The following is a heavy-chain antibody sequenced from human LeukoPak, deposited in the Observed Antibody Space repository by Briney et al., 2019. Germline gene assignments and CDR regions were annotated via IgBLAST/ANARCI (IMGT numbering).Heavy chain of an antibody. CDR1: GFTFSSYA. V-gene: IGHV3-30*04. D-gene: IGHD4-17*01. J-gene: IGHJ4*02. CDR2: ISYDGSNK. CDR3: ARSPDGDPGDYFDY. Sequence: GGSLRLSCAASGFTFSSYAMHWVRQAPGKGLEWVAVISYDGSNKYYADSVKGRFTISRDNSKNTLYLQMNSLRAEDTAVYYCARSPDGDPGDYFDYWGQGTLVTVSS.